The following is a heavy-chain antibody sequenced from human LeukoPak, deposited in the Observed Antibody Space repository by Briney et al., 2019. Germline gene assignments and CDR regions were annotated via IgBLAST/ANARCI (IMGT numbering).Heavy chain of an antibody. CDR2: ISNGGGMT. V-gene: IGHV3-23*01. Sequence: QPGGSLRLSCAASGFTFSAYAMSWVRQAPGEGLESVSTISNGGGMTYYADSVKGRFTISRDNSKNTLYLQMNSLRADDTAVYYCAKYRGAAVNSWHFDLWGRGTLVTVSS. D-gene: IGHD1-26*01. CDR3: AKYRGAAVNSWHFDL. CDR1: GFTFSAYA. J-gene: IGHJ2*01.